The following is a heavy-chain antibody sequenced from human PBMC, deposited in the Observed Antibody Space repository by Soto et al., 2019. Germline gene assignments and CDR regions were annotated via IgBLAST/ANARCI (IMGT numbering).Heavy chain of an antibody. CDR3: AHRRDGYDSSGYYLIFDY. V-gene: IGHV2-5*02. J-gene: IGHJ4*02. CDR2: IYWDDDK. D-gene: IGHD3-22*01. Sequence: SGPTLVNPTQTLTLTCTFSGFSLSTSGVGVGWIRQPPGKALEWLALIYWDDDKHYSPSLKSRLTITKDTSKNQVVHTINKINPVDTATYYCAHRRDGYDSSGYYLIFDYWGQGTLVTVSS. CDR1: GFSLSTSGVG.